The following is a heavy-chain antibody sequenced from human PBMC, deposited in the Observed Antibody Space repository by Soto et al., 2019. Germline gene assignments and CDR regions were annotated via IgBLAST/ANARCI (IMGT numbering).Heavy chain of an antibody. D-gene: IGHD2-15*01. V-gene: IGHV3-23*01. Sequence: GGSLRLSCAASGFTFSSYAMSWVRQAPGKGLEWVSAISGSGGSTYYADTVKGRFTISRDNSKNTLYLQMNSLRAEDTAVYYCAKAGLFEGYCSGGSCPQNYWGQGTLVTVSS. CDR3: AKAGLFEGYCSGGSCPQNY. CDR2: ISGSGGST. J-gene: IGHJ4*02. CDR1: GFTFSSYA.